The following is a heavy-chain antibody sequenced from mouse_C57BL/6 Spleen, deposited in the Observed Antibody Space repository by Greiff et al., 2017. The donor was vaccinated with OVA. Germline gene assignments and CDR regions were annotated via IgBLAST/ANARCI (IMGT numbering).Heavy chain of an antibody. J-gene: IGHJ1*03. CDR3: ARSRWGYFDV. CDR1: GYAFSSSW. Sequence: QVQLQQSGPELVKPGASVKISCKASGYAFSSSWMNWVKQRPGKGLEWIGRIYPGDGDTNYNGKFKGKATLTADKSSSTAYMQLSSLTSEDAAVYFCARSRWGYFDVWGTGTTVTVSS. D-gene: IGHD2-3*01. CDR2: IYPGDGDT. V-gene: IGHV1-82*01.